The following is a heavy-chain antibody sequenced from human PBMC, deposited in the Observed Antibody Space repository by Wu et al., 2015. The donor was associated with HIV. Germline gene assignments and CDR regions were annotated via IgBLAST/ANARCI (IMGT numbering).Heavy chain of an antibody. Sequence: QVQLVQSGAEVKKPGASVKVSCKASGYTFTSYGINWVRQAPGQGLEWMGWINTFNGNRHYAQNLQGRVTLTTDTSTSTAYMELRSLKSDDTAVYYCARDSDIVGATISVENFQHWGQGTLVTVSS. V-gene: IGHV1-18*01. CDR1: GYTFTSYG. CDR3: ARDSDIVGATISVENFQH. CDR2: INTFNGNR. D-gene: IGHD1-26*01. J-gene: IGHJ1*01.